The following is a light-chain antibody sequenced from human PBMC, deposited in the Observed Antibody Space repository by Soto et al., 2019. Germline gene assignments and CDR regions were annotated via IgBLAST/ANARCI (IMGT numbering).Light chain of an antibody. CDR3: QQADSFPLS. J-gene: IGKJ4*01. Sequence: DIQMTQPPSSVSASIGDRVTISCRASQSIYKWLVWYQQKPAKAPKLLIYAASSLQSGVPSRFSGSGYGTDFTLTISSLQPEDFATYYCQQADSFPLSFAGGTKVDIK. CDR1: QSIYKW. CDR2: AAS. V-gene: IGKV1-12*01.